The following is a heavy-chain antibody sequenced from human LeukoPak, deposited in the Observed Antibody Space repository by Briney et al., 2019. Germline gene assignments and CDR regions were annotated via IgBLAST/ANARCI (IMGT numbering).Heavy chain of an antibody. CDR2: IYYSGST. D-gene: IGHD3-10*01. Sequence: KASETLSLTCTVSGGSVSSYYWSWIRQPPGKGLEWIAYIYYSGSTNYSPALKSRLTISIDTSKNQFSLNVSSVTAADTAVYYCARARGWFEAFPPPYYFDYWGQGILVTVSS. CDR1: GGSVSSYY. V-gene: IGHV4-59*02. J-gene: IGHJ4*02. CDR3: ARARGWFEAFPPPYYFDY.